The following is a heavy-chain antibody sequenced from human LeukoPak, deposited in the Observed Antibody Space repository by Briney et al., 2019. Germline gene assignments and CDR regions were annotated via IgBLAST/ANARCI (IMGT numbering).Heavy chain of an antibody. J-gene: IGHJ4*02. Sequence: PGRSLRLSCAASGFTFDDYAMHWVRQAPGKGLEWVSGVSWNSGSIDYADSVKGRFTISRDNAKNSLYLQMNSLRAEDTALYYCAKDRGSGTVAGKGFDYWGQGTLVTVSS. CDR2: VSWNSGSI. V-gene: IGHV3-9*01. D-gene: IGHD6-19*01. CDR3: AKDRGSGTVAGKGFDY. CDR1: GFTFDDYA.